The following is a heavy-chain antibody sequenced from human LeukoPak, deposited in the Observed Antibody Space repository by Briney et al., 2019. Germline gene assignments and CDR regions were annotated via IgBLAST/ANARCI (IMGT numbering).Heavy chain of an antibody. J-gene: IGHJ3*02. D-gene: IGHD6-19*01. CDR2: ISSSRSTI. CDR3: ARSGWYAGGYDAFDI. Sequence: PGESLRLSCVASGFTFSSHALNWVRQAPGKGLEWVSYISSSRSTIYYADSVKGRFTISRDNAKNSLYLQMNSLRAEDTAVYYCARSGWYAGGYDAFDIWGQGTMVTVSS. V-gene: IGHV3-48*01. CDR1: GFTFSSHA.